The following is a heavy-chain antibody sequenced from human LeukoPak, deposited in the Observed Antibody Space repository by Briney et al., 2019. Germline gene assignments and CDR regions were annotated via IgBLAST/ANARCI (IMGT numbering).Heavy chain of an antibody. CDR2: TYPGDSDT. J-gene: IGHJ6*03. Sequence: RGASLQISCKGSGYIFTSYWIGWVRQLPGKGLEWMGITYPGDSDTRYSPSFQGQVTISADKSISTAYLQWSSLKASDTAMYYCARNRLDSSGYKSDYYYMDVWGKGTTVTVSS. CDR1: GYIFTSYW. V-gene: IGHV5-51*01. CDR3: ARNRLDSSGYKSDYYYMDV. D-gene: IGHD3-22*01.